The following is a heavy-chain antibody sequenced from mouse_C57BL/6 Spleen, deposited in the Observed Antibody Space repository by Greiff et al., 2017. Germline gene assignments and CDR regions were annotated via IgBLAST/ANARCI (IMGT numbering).Heavy chain of an antibody. CDR3: SRDYYGSSPFAD. V-gene: IGHV14-3*01. CDR1: GFNIKNTY. CDR2: IDPANGNT. J-gene: IGHJ3*01. Sequence: EVQLQQSVAELVRPGASVKLSCTASGFNIKNTYMHWVKQRPEQGLVWIGRIDPANGNTKYAPNFQGKATITEDTSSNTAYLQISILTSEDTAIYYCSRDYYGSSPFADWGQGTLVTVSA. D-gene: IGHD1-1*01.